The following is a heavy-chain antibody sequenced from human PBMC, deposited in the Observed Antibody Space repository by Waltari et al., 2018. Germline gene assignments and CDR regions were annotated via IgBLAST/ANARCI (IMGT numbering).Heavy chain of an antibody. CDR3: ARGRPRITIFGVVITPWYFDY. V-gene: IGHV4-34*01. Sequence: QVQLQQWGAGLLKPSETLSLTCAVYGGSFSGYYWSWIRQPPGKGLEWIGEINHRGSTNYNPSLKSRVTISVDTSKNQFSLKLSSVTAADTAVYYCARGRPRITIFGVVITPWYFDYWGQGTLVTVSS. J-gene: IGHJ4*02. CDR2: INHRGST. CDR1: GGSFSGYY. D-gene: IGHD3-3*01.